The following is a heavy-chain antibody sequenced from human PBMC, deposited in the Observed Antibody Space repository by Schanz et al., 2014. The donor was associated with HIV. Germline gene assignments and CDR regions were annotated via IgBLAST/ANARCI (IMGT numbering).Heavy chain of an antibody. CDR2: IWYDGTYK. J-gene: IGHJ4*02. CDR1: GFTFSSYG. Sequence: QVQLVESGGGVVQPGRSLRLSCAASGFTFSSYGMHWVRQAPGKGLEWVAVIWYDGTYKYYADSVRGRFTISRDNSKNTVYLQMNSLRADDTAVYYCGREGFGDSSGYVDYWGQGTLVTVSS. V-gene: IGHV3-33*01. D-gene: IGHD3-22*01. CDR3: GREGFGDSSGYVDY.